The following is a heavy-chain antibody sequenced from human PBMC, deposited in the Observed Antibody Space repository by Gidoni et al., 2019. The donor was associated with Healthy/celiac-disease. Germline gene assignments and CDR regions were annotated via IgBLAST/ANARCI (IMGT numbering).Heavy chain of an antibody. J-gene: IGHJ3*02. D-gene: IGHD3-9*01. CDR1: GGSISSSSYY. V-gene: IGHV4-39*01. Sequence: QLQLQQSGPGLVKPSETLSLTCTVSGGSISSSSYYWGWIRQPPGKGLEWIGSIYYSGSTYYNPSLKSRVTISVDTSKNQFSLKLSSVTAADTAVYYCARQDYDILTGYSSDAFDIWGQGTMVTVSS. CDR3: ARQDYDILTGYSSDAFDI. CDR2: IYYSGST.